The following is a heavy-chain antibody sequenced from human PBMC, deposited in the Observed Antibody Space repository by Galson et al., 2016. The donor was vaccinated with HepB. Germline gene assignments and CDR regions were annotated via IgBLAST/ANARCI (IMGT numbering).Heavy chain of an antibody. V-gene: IGHV1-8*01. CDR3: ARNIKEATGDYFDT. Sequence: SVKVSCKASGYTFTSNDINWVRQATGQGPEWVGWMNPNSGSTGYAQKFQGRVSLTRDTSTSTAYMELSSLGSEDTAVYYCARNIKEATGDYFDTWGQGTQVTVSS. CDR2: MNPNSGST. D-gene: IGHD1/OR15-1a*01. CDR1: GYTFTSND. J-gene: IGHJ4*02.